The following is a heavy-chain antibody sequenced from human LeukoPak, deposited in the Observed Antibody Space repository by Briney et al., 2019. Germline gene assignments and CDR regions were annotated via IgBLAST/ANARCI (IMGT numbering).Heavy chain of an antibody. Sequence: GGSLRLSCAASGFTFSSYWTSWVRQAPGKGLEWVASIKFDESEKHYMDSVKGRFTISRDTAKNSLYLQMNSLRVEDTAVYFCARVTTNGYFEYWGQGSLVTVSP. J-gene: IGHJ4*02. V-gene: IGHV3-7*04. CDR3: ARVTTNGYFEY. D-gene: IGHD1-1*01. CDR2: IKFDESEK. CDR1: GFTFSSYW.